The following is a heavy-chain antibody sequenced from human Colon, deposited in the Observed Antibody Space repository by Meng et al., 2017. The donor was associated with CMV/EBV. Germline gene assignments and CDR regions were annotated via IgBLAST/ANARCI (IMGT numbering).Heavy chain of an antibody. CDR1: GFTFNSAW. D-gene: IGHD1-26*01. V-gene: IGHV3-21*01. CDR3: ASRIVGATNDAFNV. Sequence: GESLKISCAASGFTFNSAWMIWVRQAPGKGLEWVSSIGDSDNYLYYADSVKGRFTISRDRAKNSMFLQMSSLRVEDTAVYYCASRIVGATNDAFNVWGQGTVVTVSS. J-gene: IGHJ3*01. CDR2: IGDSDNYL.